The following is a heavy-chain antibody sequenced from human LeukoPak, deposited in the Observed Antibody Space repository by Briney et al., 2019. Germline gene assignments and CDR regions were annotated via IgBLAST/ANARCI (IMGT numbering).Heavy chain of an antibody. D-gene: IGHD3-10*01. Sequence: GASVKVSCKASGYTFTSYYMHWVRQDPGQGLEWMGIINPSGGSTSYAQKFQGRVTMTRDMSTSTVYMELSSLRSEDTAVYYCARDYYYGSGSYSAYYYMDVWGKGTTVTVSS. V-gene: IGHV1-46*01. CDR2: INPSGGST. CDR1: GYTFTSYY. CDR3: ARDYYYGSGSYSAYYYMDV. J-gene: IGHJ6*03.